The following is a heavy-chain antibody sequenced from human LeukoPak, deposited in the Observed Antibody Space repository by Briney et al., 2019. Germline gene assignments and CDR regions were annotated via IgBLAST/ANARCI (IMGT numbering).Heavy chain of an antibody. D-gene: IGHD2-21*02. Sequence: GASVKVSCKASGYTFSGYYMHWVRQAPGQGLEWMGWINPNNGDTKFAQRFQGRVTMTRDTSISTGYMEPSSLKSDDTAVYYCARVCGGDCYSVFDPWGQGTLVTVSS. J-gene: IGHJ5*02. V-gene: IGHV1-2*02. CDR1: GYTFSGYY. CDR2: INPNNGDT. CDR3: ARVCGGDCYSVFDP.